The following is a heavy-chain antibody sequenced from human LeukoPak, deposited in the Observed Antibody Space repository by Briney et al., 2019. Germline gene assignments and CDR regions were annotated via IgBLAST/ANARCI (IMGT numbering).Heavy chain of an antibody. V-gene: IGHV3-30-3*01. CDR3: ARDQESAGDSSGYYYVPWFDP. CDR1: GFTFSSYA. Sequence: GGSLRLSCAASGFTFSSYAMHWVRQAPGKGLEWVAVISYDGSNKYYADSVKGRFTISRDNSKNTLYLQMNSLRAEDTAVYYCARDQESAGDSSGYYYVPWFDPWGQGTLVTVSS. D-gene: IGHD3-22*01. J-gene: IGHJ5*02. CDR2: ISYDGSNK.